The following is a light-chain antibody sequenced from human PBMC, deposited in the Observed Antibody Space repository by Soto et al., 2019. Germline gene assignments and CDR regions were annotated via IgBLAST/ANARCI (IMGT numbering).Light chain of an antibody. J-gene: IGKJ5*01. V-gene: IGKV1-39*01. CDR1: QSISSY. CDR2: AAS. Sequence: DIQMTQTPASLSASVGDRATITCRASQSISSYLNWYQQKPGQAPKLLIYAASSLHSGIPSRFSGSGSGTDFTLTISSLQSEDFAVYYCQQYNNWPPITFGQGALLEIK. CDR3: QQYNNWPPIT.